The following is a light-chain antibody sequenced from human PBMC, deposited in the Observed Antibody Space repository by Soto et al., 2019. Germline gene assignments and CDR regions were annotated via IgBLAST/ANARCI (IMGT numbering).Light chain of an antibody. CDR1: QSISDT. J-gene: IGKJ5*01. CDR3: QQFGSSVT. V-gene: IGKV3-20*01. CDR2: GAS. Sequence: IVLTQSPATLSVSPGGRATLSCRASQSISDTLAWYQQKPGQAPRLLIHGASTRATGFPARFSGSGSGTDFTLTISRLEPEDFAVYYCQQFGSSVTFGQGTRLEI.